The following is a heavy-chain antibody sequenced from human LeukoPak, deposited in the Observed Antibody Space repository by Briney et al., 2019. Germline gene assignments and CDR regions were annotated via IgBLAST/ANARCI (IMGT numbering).Heavy chain of an antibody. CDR2: INPNSGGT. J-gene: IGHJ4*02. Sequence: ASVKVSCKASGYTFTGYYMHWVRQAPGQGLEWMGRINPNSGGTNYAQKFQGRVTMTRDTSISTAYMELSRLRSDDTAVYYCARGRFSYYYDSSGYDWWGQGTLVTVSS. D-gene: IGHD3-22*01. CDR1: GYTFTGYY. CDR3: ARGRFSYYYDSSGYDW. V-gene: IGHV1-2*02.